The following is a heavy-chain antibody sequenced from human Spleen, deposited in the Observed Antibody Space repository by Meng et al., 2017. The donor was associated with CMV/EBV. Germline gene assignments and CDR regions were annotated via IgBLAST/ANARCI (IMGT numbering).Heavy chain of an antibody. CDR3: AKEPDIVVVVAAAAP. CDR2: IKSKTDGGTT. V-gene: IGHV3-15*01. J-gene: IGHJ5*02. CDR1: GFTFSNAW. Sequence: GGSLRLSCAASGFTFSNAWMSWVRQAPGKGLEWVGRIKSKTDGGTTDYAAPVKGRFTISRDDSKNTLYLQMDSLTVEDTAVYYCAKEPDIVVVVAAAAPWGQGTLVTVSS. D-gene: IGHD2-15*01.